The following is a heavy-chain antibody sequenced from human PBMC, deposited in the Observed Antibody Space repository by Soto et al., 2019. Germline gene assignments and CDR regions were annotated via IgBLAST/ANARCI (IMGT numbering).Heavy chain of an antibody. Sequence: QVQLQESGPGLVKPSETLSLTCTVSGDSISNYYWIWIRQPPGKGLEWIGYIHYSGSTNYNPSFKSRVTISVDTSKNQFSLKLSSVTAADTAIYYCARQYGVRIDYCGQGTLVTVSS. V-gene: IGHV4-59*01. J-gene: IGHJ4*02. D-gene: IGHD2-8*01. CDR2: IHYSGST. CDR3: ARQYGVRIDY. CDR1: GDSISNYY.